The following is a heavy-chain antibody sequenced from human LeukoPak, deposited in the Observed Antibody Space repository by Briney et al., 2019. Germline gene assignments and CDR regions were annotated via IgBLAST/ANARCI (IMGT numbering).Heavy chain of an antibody. CDR2: ISAYNGNT. J-gene: IGHJ4*02. CDR1: GGTFTSYG. Sequence: GSSVKVSCKASGGTFTSYGISWVRQAPGQGLEWMGWISAYNGNTNYAQKLQGRVTMTTDTSTSTAYMELRSLRSDDTAVYYCARGRYYGSGSYAASYWGQGTLVTVSS. V-gene: IGHV1-18*01. D-gene: IGHD3-10*01. CDR3: ARGRYYGSGSYAASY.